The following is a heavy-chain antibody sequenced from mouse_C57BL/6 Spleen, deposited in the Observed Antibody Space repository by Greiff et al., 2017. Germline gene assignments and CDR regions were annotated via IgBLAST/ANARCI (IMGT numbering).Heavy chain of an antibody. CDR1: GYTFTDYE. CDR3: TRDYGSGRYFDV. D-gene: IGHD1-1*01. V-gene: IGHV1-15*01. Sequence: VQLQQSGAELVRPGASVTLSCKASGYTFTDYEMHWVKQTPVHGLEWIGAIDPETGGTAYNQKFKGKAILTADKSSSTAYMELRSLTSEDSAVYYCTRDYGSGRYFDVWGTGTTVTVSS. J-gene: IGHJ1*03. CDR2: IDPETGGT.